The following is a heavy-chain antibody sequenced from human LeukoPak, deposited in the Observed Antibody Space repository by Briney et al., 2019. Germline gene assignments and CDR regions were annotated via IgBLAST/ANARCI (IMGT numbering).Heavy chain of an antibody. CDR2: IWHGGGNQ. Sequence: PGGSLRLSCAASGFTFSHFGMPWVRQSPGKGLEWVAAIWHGGGNQYYADSVKGRFTVSRDMSETTLYLQMDSLRVDDTGIYYCARDLYSSHLDYWGQGTLVTVSS. CDR1: GFTFSHFG. D-gene: IGHD6-19*01. J-gene: IGHJ4*02. V-gene: IGHV3-33*01. CDR3: ARDLYSSHLDY.